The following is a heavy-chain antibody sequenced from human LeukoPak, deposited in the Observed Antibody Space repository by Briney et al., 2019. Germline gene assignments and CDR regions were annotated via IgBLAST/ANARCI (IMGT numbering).Heavy chain of an antibody. V-gene: IGHV4-59*08. Sequence: PPETLSLTCTVSGGSISSYYWSWIRQPPGKGLEWIGYIYYSGSTNYNPSLKSRVTISVDTSKNQFSLKLSSVTAADTAVYYCARHGAYDSSGFDYFDYWGQGTLVTVSS. D-gene: IGHD3-22*01. CDR1: GGSISSYY. J-gene: IGHJ4*02. CDR3: ARHGAYDSSGFDYFDY. CDR2: IYYSGST.